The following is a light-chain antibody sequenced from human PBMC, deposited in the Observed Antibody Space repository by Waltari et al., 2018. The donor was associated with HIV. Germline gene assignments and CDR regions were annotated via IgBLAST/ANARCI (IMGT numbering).Light chain of an antibody. CDR2: VVS. V-gene: IGLV2-14*03. Sequence: QSALTQPASVSGSPGQSITLSCTGASSDVGRYNYVSWYQHHPGKAPKLIIYVVSNRPSGVSNRFSGSKSGTTASLTISGLQAEDEADYYCSSYTSSRTVVFGGGTKLTVL. CDR3: SSYTSSRTVV. J-gene: IGLJ2*01. CDR1: SSDVGRYNY.